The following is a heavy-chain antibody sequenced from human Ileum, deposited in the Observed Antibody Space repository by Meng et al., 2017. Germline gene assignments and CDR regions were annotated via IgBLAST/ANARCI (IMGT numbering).Heavy chain of an antibody. J-gene: IGHJ1*01. V-gene: IGHV4-34*02. CDR2: INHSGSS. D-gene: IGHD6-13*01. CDR3: ARPAGYSSDWYKYFQH. Sequence: QVRLQQWGAGRLKPSETLSLTCAADGGSFSGYYWSWVLQSPGKGLEWIAEINHSGSSNYNPSFQSRVTISVDRPRNQFSLKLSSVTAADTGVYYCARPAGYSSDWYKYFQHWGQGTLVTVSS. CDR1: GGSFSGYY.